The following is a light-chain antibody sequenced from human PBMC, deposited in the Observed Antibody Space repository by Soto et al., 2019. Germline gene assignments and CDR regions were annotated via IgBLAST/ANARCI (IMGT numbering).Light chain of an antibody. V-gene: IGLV2-14*01. J-gene: IGLJ1*01. Sequence: QSVLTQPASVSGSPGQSITISRTGTSSDVGGYNYVSWHQQHPGKAPKLLIYDVSSRPSGVSNRFSASKSGNTASLTISGLQAEDEADYYCSSYTSSITHVFGTGTKVTVL. CDR3: SSYTSSITHV. CDR1: SSDVGGYNY. CDR2: DVS.